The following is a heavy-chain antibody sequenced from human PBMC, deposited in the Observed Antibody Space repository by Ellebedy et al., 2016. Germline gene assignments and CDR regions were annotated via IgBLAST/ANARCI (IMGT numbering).Heavy chain of an antibody. V-gene: IGHV3-21*01. D-gene: IGHD6-13*01. J-gene: IGHJ6*03. Sequence: GESLKISXAASGFTFSSYSMNWVRQAPGQGLEWVSSISSSSSYIYYADSVKGRFTISRDNAKNSLYLQMNSLRAEDTAVYYCARDGRNGRAAASIRYYYYMDVWGKGTTVTVSS. CDR1: GFTFSSYS. CDR2: ISSSSSYI. CDR3: ARDGRNGRAAASIRYYYYMDV.